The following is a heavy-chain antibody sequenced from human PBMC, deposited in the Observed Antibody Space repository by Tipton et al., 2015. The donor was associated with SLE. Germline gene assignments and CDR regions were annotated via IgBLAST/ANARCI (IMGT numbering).Heavy chain of an antibody. CDR2: INPGKGNT. CDR1: GYTFSNYG. Sequence: QLVQSGAEVKQPGASVKVSCKASGYTFSNYGVFWVRQAPGQGLEWLGWINPGKGNTHYSQRFQGRLTITRDTSATTVYMDLSSLRSEDTAVYYCARDPATETNFDYWGQGTLVTVSS. V-gene: IGHV1-18*01. CDR3: ARDPATETNFDY. J-gene: IGHJ4*02.